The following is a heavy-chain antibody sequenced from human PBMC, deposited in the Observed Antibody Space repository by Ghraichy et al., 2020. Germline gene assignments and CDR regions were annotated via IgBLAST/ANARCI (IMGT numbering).Heavy chain of an antibody. CDR3: ASGYSSSWLGFDY. CDR2: IYYSGST. Sequence: TLSLTCTVSGGSVSSGSYYWSWIRQPPGKGLEWIGYIYYSGSTNYNPSLKSRVTISVDTSKNQFSLKLSSVTAADTAVYYCASGYSSSWLGFDYWGQGTLVTVSS. D-gene: IGHD6-13*01. V-gene: IGHV4-61*01. J-gene: IGHJ4*02. CDR1: GGSVSSGSYY.